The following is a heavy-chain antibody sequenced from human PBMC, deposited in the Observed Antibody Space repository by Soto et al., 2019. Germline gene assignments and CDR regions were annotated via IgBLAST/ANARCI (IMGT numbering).Heavy chain of an antibody. CDR1: GFTFSSYG. CDR2: ISYDGSNK. V-gene: IGHV3-30*18. D-gene: IGHD6-6*01. J-gene: IGHJ6*02. Sequence: GGSLRLSCAASGFTFSSYGMHWVRQAPGKGLEWVAVISYDGSNKYYADSVKGRFTISRDNSKNTLYLQMNSLRAEDTAVYYCAKVSLGAYSSSIGYGMDVWGQGTTVTVSS. CDR3: AKVSLGAYSSSIGYGMDV.